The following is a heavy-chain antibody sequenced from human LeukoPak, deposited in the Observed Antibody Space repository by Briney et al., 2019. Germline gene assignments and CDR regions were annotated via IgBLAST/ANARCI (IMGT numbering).Heavy chain of an antibody. CDR3: ARVFVLMGINKIRGVKFDF. J-gene: IGHJ4*02. D-gene: IGHD3-10*01. CDR2: VFYSGST. Sequence: SETLSLTCTVSGGSISTISYYWGWIRQTPGKGLEWVGNVFYSGSTTYKPSLKSRATISVDTSKNQFFLKLTSATAADTATYFCARVFVLMGINKIRGVKFDFWGPGTPVTVSS. V-gene: IGHV4-39*02. CDR1: GGSISTISYY.